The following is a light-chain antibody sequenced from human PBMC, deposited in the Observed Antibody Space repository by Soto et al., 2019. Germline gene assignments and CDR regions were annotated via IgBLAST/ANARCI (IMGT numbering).Light chain of an antibody. CDR3: QQSYSNPYA. V-gene: IGKV1-39*01. CDR2: DAS. CDR1: QSISSY. J-gene: IGKJ2*01. Sequence: DIQMNQSPSSLSASVGDRVTITCRASQSISSYLNWYQRKPGRAPKFLIYDASSLQSGVASRFSGSETGTDFTLTISSLQPEDFATYYCQQSYSNPYAFGQGTKLEIK.